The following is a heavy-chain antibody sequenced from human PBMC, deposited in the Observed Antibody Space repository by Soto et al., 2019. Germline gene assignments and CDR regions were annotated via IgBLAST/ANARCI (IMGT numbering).Heavy chain of an antibody. V-gene: IGHV4-39*01. CDR2: MDYSGRA. J-gene: IGHJ4*02. Sequence: QVPLQESGPGLVKPSETLSLDCSVFVGSMGSSSYYWAWIRQPLGMGLAWIGGMDYSGRAYYNSALKSRVNISVDTSKNKLSLKLNSVTAADTAVYYCATHKRITVVGVAPNRGIFDYWGKGDLVTVSS. CDR3: ATHKRITVVGVAPNRGIFDY. CDR1: VGSMGSSSYY. D-gene: IGHD3-3*01.